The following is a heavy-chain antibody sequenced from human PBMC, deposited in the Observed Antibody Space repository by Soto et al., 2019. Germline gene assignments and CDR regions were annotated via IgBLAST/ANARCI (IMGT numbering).Heavy chain of an antibody. J-gene: IGHJ6*02. D-gene: IGHD2-21*02. Sequence: QVQLVQSGAEVKKPGSSVKVSCKASGGTFSSYAISWVRQAPGQGLEWMGGIIPIFGTANYAQKFQGRVTITADEYTSTAYMELSSLRSEDTAVYYCARDRAYCGGDCYSSYGMDVWGQGTTVTVSS. V-gene: IGHV1-69*12. CDR1: GGTFSSYA. CDR3: ARDRAYCGGDCYSSYGMDV. CDR2: IIPIFGTA.